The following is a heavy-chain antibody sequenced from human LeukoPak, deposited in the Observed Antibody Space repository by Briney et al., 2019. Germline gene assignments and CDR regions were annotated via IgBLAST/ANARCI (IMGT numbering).Heavy chain of an antibody. J-gene: IGHJ6*02. D-gene: IGHD4/OR15-4a*01. Sequence: SETLSLTCTVSGGSISHYYWSWIRRPPGKGLEWIGYIYYSGTTNYNPSFKSRVTISVDTSKNQFSLKLNSVTAADTAVYYCAREDPQTKVPEGMDVWGQGTTVTVSS. CDR2: IYYSGTT. V-gene: IGHV4-59*01. CDR1: GGSISHYY. CDR3: AREDPQTKVPEGMDV.